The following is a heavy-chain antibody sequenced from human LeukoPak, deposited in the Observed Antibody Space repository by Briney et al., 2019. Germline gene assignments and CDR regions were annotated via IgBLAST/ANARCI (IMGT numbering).Heavy chain of an antibody. CDR3: ARSANWSEGPEGGNNDC. D-gene: IGHD1-20*01. Sequence: GESLNISCQGSGYSFTRYWIGWARQTSRKALEWMGSIYPGDSDTRYSPSSQGQVTISADKSISTAYLQWSSLKAADTARYYCARSANWSEGPEGGNNDCWCQGTLVRVSS. CDR1: GYSFTRYW. J-gene: IGHJ4*02. CDR2: IYPGDSDT. V-gene: IGHV5-51*01.